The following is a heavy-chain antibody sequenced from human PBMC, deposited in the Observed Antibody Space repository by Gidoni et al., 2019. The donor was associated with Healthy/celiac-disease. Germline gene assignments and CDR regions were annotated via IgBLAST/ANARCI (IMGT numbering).Heavy chain of an antibody. J-gene: IGHJ4*02. Sequence: EVQLVESGGGLVQPGRSLRLSCTDSGFTFGDYAMSWVRQAPGKGLEWVGFIRSKAYGGTTEYAASVKGRFTISRDDSKSIAYLQMNSLKTEDTAVYYCTRGKYYDSSGSEDWGQGTLVTVSS. CDR1: GFTFGDYA. V-gene: IGHV3-49*04. CDR3: TRGKYYDSSGSED. CDR2: IRSKAYGGTT. D-gene: IGHD3-22*01.